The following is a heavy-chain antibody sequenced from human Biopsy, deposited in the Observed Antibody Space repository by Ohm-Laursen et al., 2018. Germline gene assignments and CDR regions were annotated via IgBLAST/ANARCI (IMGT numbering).Heavy chain of an antibody. CDR2: IRSTGGST. Sequence: SLRLSCAASGFILNNYGLSWVRQAPGKGLERVSAIRSTGGSTYYANSVKGRFTISRDNSKNILFLQVNNLRAEDTAIYYCTKADDFWSPEGYYYYFSGMDVWGQGTTVTVSS. D-gene: IGHD3-3*01. CDR3: TKADDFWSPEGYYYYFSGMDV. J-gene: IGHJ6*02. CDR1: GFILNNYG. V-gene: IGHV3-23*01.